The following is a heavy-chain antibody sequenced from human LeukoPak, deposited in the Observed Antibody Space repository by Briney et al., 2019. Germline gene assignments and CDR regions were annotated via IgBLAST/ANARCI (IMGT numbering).Heavy chain of an antibody. CDR1: GYTFTGYY. V-gene: IGHV1-2*02. CDR2: INPNSGGT. Sequence: ASVKVSCKASGYTFTGYYMHWVRQAPGQGLEWMGWINPNSGGTNYAQKFQGRVTMTRDTSTSTVYMELSSLRSEDTAVYYCARAGYSYSWGQGTLVTVSS. J-gene: IGHJ4*02. D-gene: IGHD6-13*01. CDR3: ARAGYSYS.